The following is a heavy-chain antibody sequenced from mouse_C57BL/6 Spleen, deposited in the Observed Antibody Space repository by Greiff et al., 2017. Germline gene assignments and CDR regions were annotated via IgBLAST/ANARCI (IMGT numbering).Heavy chain of an antibody. J-gene: IGHJ2*01. V-gene: IGHV3-6*01. CDR1: GYSITSGYY. D-gene: IGHD2-4*01. CDR2: ISYDGSN. Sequence: EVHLVESGPGLVKPSQSLSLTCSVTGYSITSGYYWNWIRQFPGNKLEWMGYISYDGSNNYNPSLKNRISITRDTSKNQFFLKLNSVTTEDTATYYCARAGDYDPFFDYWGQGTTLTVSS. CDR3: ARAGDYDPFFDY.